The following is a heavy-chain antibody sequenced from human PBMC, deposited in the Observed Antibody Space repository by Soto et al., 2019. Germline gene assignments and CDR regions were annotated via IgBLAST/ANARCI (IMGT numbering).Heavy chain of an antibody. J-gene: IGHJ1*01. CDR2: ISYDGSNK. V-gene: IGHV3-30*03. CDR3: ATPPLVYYDSSGYQYFQH. D-gene: IGHD3-22*01. Sequence: QVQLVESGGGVVQPGRSLRLSCAASGFTFSSYGMHWVRQAPGKGLEWVAVISYDGSNKYYADSVKGRFTISRDNSKNPLYLQMNSLSADDTAVYYCATPPLVYYDSSGYQYFQHWGQGTLVTVSS. CDR1: GFTFSSYG.